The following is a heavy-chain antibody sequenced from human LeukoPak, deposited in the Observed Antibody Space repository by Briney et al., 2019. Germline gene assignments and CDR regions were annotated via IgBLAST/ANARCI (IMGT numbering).Heavy chain of an antibody. CDR1: VGSFRGYY. D-gene: IGHD5-18*01. Sequence: SETPSLTCAVYVGSFRGYYWSLIRQPPGKGLEWIGEINHSGSTNYNPSLRSRVTISVDTSKNQFSLKLSSVTAADTAVYYCARASTPRRLDTAMVRSDYWGQGTLVTVSS. V-gene: IGHV4-34*01. J-gene: IGHJ4*02. CDR2: INHSGST. CDR3: ARASTPRRLDTAMVRSDY.